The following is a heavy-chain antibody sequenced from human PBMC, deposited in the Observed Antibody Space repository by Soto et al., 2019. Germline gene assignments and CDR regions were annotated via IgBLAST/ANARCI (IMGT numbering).Heavy chain of an antibody. CDR1: GGTFSSYA. J-gene: IGHJ6*02. V-gene: IGHV1-69*01. D-gene: IGHD2-8*01. CDR3: ARSEGYCTNGVCYTGQNYYYGMDV. Sequence: QVQLVQSGAEVKKPGSSVKVSCKASGGTFSSYAISWVRQAPGQGLEWMGGIIPIFGTANYAQKFQGRVTITADESTSTAYMELSSLRFEDTAVYYCARSEGYCTNGVCYTGQNYYYGMDVWGQGTTVTVSS. CDR2: IIPIFGTA.